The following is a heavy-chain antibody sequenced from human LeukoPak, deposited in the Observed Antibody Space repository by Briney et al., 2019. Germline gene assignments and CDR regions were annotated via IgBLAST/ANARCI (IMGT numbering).Heavy chain of an antibody. J-gene: IGHJ6*03. D-gene: IGHD1-26*01. CDR2: ITSGSSYI. Sequence: GGSLRLSCAPSGFTFSSYNMNWVRQAPGKGLEGVSYITSGSSYIFYADTVKGRYTLYRDNAKNSLNLKMNSLRAEDTAVYYCARDPYSGSYGNYYYFMDVWGKGTTVTISS. V-gene: IGHV3-21*01. CDR3: ARDPYSGSYGNYYYFMDV. CDR1: GFTFSSYN.